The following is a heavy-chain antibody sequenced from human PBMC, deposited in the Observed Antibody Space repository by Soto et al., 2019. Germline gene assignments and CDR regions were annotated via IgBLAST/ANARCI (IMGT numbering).Heavy chain of an antibody. D-gene: IGHD2-8*01. CDR3: ARAADIVLMVYAVLDFDY. CDR2: ISAYNGNT. Sequence: ASVKVSCKASGYTFTSYGISWVRQAPGQGLEWMGWISAYNGNTNYAQKLQGRVTMTTDTSTSTAYMELRSLRSDDTAVYYCARAADIVLMVYAVLDFDYWGQGTLVTVSS. J-gene: IGHJ4*02. V-gene: IGHV1-18*01. CDR1: GYTFTSYG.